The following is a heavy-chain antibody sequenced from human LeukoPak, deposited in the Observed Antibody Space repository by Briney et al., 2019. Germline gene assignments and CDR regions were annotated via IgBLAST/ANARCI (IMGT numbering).Heavy chain of an antibody. CDR1: GFTFSSYG. Sequence: PGGSLRLSCAASGFTFSSYGMHWARQAPGKGLEWVAVISYDGSNKYYADSVKGRFTISRDNSKNTLYLQMNSLRAEDTAVYYCAKDISGYDYYFDYWGQGTPVTVSS. J-gene: IGHJ4*02. D-gene: IGHD5-12*01. CDR3: AKDISGYDYYFDY. V-gene: IGHV3-30*18. CDR2: ISYDGSNK.